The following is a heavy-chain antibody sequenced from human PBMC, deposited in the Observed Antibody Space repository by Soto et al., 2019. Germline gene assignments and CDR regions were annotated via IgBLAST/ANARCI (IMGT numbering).Heavy chain of an antibody. V-gene: IGHV4-39*01. CDR1: NGSISSPSYY. D-gene: IGHD1-1*01. Sequence: SETLSLTCTVSNGSISSPSYYWGWIRQPPGKGLEWIGSIYHTGSTYYNPSLQGRVTISVDTSKNQFSLKLSSVTAADTAMYFCAGRSSLASVQLFFREISNYNWFDPWGQGTLVTVSS. CDR3: AGRSSLASVQLFFREISNYNWFDP. J-gene: IGHJ5*02. CDR2: IYHTGST.